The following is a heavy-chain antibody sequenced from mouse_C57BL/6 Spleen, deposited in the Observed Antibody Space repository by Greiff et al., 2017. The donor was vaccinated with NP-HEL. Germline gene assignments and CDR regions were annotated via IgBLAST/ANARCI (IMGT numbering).Heavy chain of an antibody. CDR2: IYSGGGYT. V-gene: IGHV1-63*01. Sequence: VQLQQSGAELVRPGTSVKMSCKASGYTFPNYWIGWAKQRPGQGLEWIGDIYSGGGYTNYNEKFKGKATLTADKSSSTAYMQFSSLTSEDSAIYYCARYYYEVYFDYWGQGTTLTVSS. J-gene: IGHJ2*01. D-gene: IGHD1-1*01. CDR3: ARYYYEVYFDY. CDR1: GYTFPNYW.